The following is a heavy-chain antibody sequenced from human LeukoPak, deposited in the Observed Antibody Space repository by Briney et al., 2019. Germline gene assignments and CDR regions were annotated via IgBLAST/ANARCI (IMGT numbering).Heavy chain of an antibody. CDR2: IYYSGGT. Sequence: SETLSLTCTVSGGSISSSSYYWGWIRQPPGKGLEWIGTIYYSGGTYYNPPLKSRVTISVDTSKNQFSLKLSSVTAADTAVYYCARVEDDFWSGYRLDYWGQGTLVTVSS. J-gene: IGHJ4*02. V-gene: IGHV4-39*07. D-gene: IGHD3-3*01. CDR1: GGSISSSSYY. CDR3: ARVEDDFWSGYRLDY.